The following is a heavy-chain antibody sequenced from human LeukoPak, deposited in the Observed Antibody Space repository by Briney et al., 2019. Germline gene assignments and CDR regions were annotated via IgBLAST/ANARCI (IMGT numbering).Heavy chain of an antibody. Sequence: GGSLRLSCAASGFTFDDYGMHWVRQAPGKGLEWVAFIRFDGSNKYYADSVKGRFTISRDNSKNTLYLQMNSLRAEDTAVYYCAKDRRGTVVRGPIMQTRDYYFEYWGQGTLVTVSS. J-gene: IGHJ4*02. V-gene: IGHV3-30*02. CDR1: GFTFDDYG. CDR2: IRFDGSNK. CDR3: AKDRRGTVVRGPIMQTRDYYFEY. D-gene: IGHD3-10*01.